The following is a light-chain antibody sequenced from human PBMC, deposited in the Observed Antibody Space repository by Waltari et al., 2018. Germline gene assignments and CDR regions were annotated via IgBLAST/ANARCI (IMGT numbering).Light chain of an antibody. Sequence: EIVLIQSPATLALSPGERATLSCRASQSVRNYLAWFQQKPGQVPRHLIYDTSNSGTVVPAIFSGSGSRPDFTLTISSLESEDFAVYYWQQRSSWPLTFGGGTKVQIK. V-gene: IGKV3-11*01. CDR3: QQRSSWPLT. CDR1: QSVRNY. CDR2: DTS. J-gene: IGKJ4*01.